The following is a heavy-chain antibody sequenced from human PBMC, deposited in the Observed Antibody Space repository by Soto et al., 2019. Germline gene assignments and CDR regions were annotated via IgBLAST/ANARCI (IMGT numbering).Heavy chain of an antibody. CDR3: ATDVDTAMENDY. CDR2: IIPIFGTA. V-gene: IGHV1-69*13. Sequence: SVKVSCKASGGTFSSYAISWVRQAPGQGLEWMGGIIPIFGTANYAQKFQGRVTITADESTSTAYMELSSLRSEDTAVYYCATDVDTAMENDYWGQGTTVTVSS. CDR1: GGTFSSYA. J-gene: IGHJ4*02. D-gene: IGHD5-18*01.